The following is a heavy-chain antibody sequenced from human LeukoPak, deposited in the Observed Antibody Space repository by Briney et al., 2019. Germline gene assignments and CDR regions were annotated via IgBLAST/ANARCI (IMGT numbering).Heavy chain of an antibody. V-gene: IGHV3-21*01. Sequence: GGSLRLSCAASGFTFSSYSMNWVRQAPGKGLEWVSSISSSSSYNYYADSVKGRFTISRDNAKNSLYLRMNSLRAEDTAVYYCARNWNSRNDFDYWGQGTLVTVSS. J-gene: IGHJ4*02. CDR3: ARNWNSRNDFDY. D-gene: IGHD1-7*01. CDR2: ISSSSSYN. CDR1: GFTFSSYS.